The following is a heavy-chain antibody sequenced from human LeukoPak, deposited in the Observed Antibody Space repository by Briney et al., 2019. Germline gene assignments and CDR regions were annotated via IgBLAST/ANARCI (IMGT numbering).Heavy chain of an antibody. V-gene: IGHV4-59*06. J-gene: IGHJ5*02. CDR2: IYYSGST. CDR3: ASTQANWGSRNWFDP. Sequence: SETLSLTCSVSGGSISSYYWSWIRQPPGKGLEWIGYIYYSGSTYYNPSLKSQITISVNTSNNQFSLKLSSVTAADTAVYYCASTQANWGSRNWFDPWGQGTLVTVSS. CDR1: GGSISSYY. D-gene: IGHD7-27*01.